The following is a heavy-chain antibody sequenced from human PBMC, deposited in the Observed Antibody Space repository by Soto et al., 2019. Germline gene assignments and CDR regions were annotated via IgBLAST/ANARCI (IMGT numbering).Heavy chain of an antibody. V-gene: IGHV1-8*01. Sequence: ASVKVSCKASGYTFTSYDINWVRQATGQRLEWMGWMNPNIGNTGYAQKFQGRVTMTRDTSTTTVYMELSSLKSEDTAVYYCARYDYNGYYFDYWGQGTLVTVSS. J-gene: IGHJ4*02. CDR1: GYTFTSYD. D-gene: IGHD4-4*01. CDR2: MNPNIGNT. CDR3: ARYDYNGYYFDY.